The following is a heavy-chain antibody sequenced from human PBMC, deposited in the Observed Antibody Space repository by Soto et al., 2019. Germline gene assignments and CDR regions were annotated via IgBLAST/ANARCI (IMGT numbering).Heavy chain of an antibody. CDR2: ISSRSSYI. J-gene: IGHJ3*02. CDR1: GFTFSSYS. Sequence: EVQLVESGGGLVKPGGSLRLSCAASGFTFSSYSMNWVRQAPGKGLEWVSSISSRSSYIYYADSVKGRFTISRDNAKNSLYLQMNRLRAEDTAVYYCARDDNGFDIWGQGTMVTVSS. CDR3: ARDDNGFDI. V-gene: IGHV3-21*01.